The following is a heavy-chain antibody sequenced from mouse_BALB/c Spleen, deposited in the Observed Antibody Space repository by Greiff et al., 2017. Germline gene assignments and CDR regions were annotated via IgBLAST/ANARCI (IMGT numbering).Heavy chain of an antibody. CDR2: ISSGGST. D-gene: IGHD2-3*01. CDR3: AREGVYDGYYYAMDY. J-gene: IGHJ4*01. Sequence: EVQLVESGGGLVQPGGSRKLSCAASGFTFSSFGMHWVRQAPEKGLEWVAYISSGGSTYYPDSVKGRFTISRDNARNILYLQMSSLRSEDTAMYYCAREGVYDGYYYAMDYWGQGTSVTVSS. V-gene: IGHV5-6-5*01. CDR1: GFTFSSFG.